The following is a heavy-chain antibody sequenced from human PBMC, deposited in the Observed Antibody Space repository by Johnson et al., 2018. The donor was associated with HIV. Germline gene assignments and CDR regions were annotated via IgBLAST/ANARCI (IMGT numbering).Heavy chain of an antibody. CDR3: ANRDRTYRPGVLYI. CDR1: GFTFSDYY. J-gene: IGHJ3*02. V-gene: IGHV3-11*04. CDR2: ISSSGSTI. D-gene: IGHD1-14*01. Sequence: QVQLVESGGGLVKPGGSLRLSCAASGFTFSDYYMSWIRQAPGKGLEWVSYISSSGSTIYYADSVKGRFSISRDNAKNSLFLQMNSLRAEDMAVYYCANRDRTYRPGVLYIWGEGRMVTVSS.